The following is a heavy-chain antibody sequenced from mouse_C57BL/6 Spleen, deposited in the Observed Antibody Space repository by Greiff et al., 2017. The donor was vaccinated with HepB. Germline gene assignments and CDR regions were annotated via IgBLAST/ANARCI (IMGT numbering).Heavy chain of an antibody. CDR1: GYTFTDYN. CDR2: INPNNGGT. CDR3: ARQLRPGYYFDY. J-gene: IGHJ2*01. D-gene: IGHD3-2*02. Sequence: VQLQQSGPELVKPGASVKIPCKASGYTFTDYNMDWVKQSHGKSLEWIGDINPNNGGTIYNQKFKGKATLTVDKSSSTAYMELRSLTSEDTAVYYCARQLRPGYYFDYWGQGTTLTVSS. V-gene: IGHV1-18*01.